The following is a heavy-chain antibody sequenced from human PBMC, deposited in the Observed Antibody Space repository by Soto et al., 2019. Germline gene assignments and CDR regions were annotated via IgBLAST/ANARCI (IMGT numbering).Heavy chain of an antibody. D-gene: IGHD6-13*01. Sequence: PSETLSLTCAVSGCSINSSNWWSWVRQPPGKGLEWIGEIYHSGSTNYNPSLKSRVTLSVDKSKNQFSLKLSSVTAADTAVYYCAREGYSSSWTGADYYGMDVWGQGTTVT. CDR3: AREGYSSSWTGADYYGMDV. CDR1: GCSINSSNW. J-gene: IGHJ6*02. V-gene: IGHV4-4*02. CDR2: IYHSGST.